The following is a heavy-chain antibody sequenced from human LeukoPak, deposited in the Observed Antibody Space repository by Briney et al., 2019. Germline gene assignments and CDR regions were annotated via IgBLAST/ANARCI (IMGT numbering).Heavy chain of an antibody. CDR2: VIASGAAT. Sequence: GGSLRLSCAASGFTFSRYAMSWVRQAPGKGLEWVSAVIASGAATYYADSVKGRFTISRDNSKKTMSLQMNSLRAEDTAVYYCGVLLPHDYWGQGTLVTVSS. D-gene: IGHD1-26*01. CDR1: GFTFSRYA. J-gene: IGHJ4*02. CDR3: GVLLPHDY. V-gene: IGHV3-23*01.